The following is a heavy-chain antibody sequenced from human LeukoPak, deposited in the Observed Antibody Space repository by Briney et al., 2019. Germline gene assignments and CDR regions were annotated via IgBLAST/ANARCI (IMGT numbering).Heavy chain of an antibody. CDR3: ARVPAETIYYYYGMDV. V-gene: IGHV3-30-3*01. D-gene: IGHD5-24*01. CDR2: ISYDGSNK. Sequence: GSLRLSCAASGFTFSSYAMHWVRQAPGKGLEWVAVISYDGSNKYYADSVKGRFTISRDSSKNTLYLQMNSLRAEDTAVYYCARVPAETIYYYYGMDVWGQGTTVTVSS. CDR1: GFTFSSYA. J-gene: IGHJ6*02.